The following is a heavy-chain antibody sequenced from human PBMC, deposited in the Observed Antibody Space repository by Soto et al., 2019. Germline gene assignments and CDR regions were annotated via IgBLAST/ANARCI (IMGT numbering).Heavy chain of an antibody. CDR1: GFTFSSYG. J-gene: IGHJ2*01. D-gene: IGHD1-26*01. CDR2: ISYEGSNK. V-gene: IGHV3-30*18. CDR3: AKDGGTYYHTSSWYFDL. Sequence: QVQLVESGGGVVQPGRSLRLSCAASGFTFSSYGMHWVRQAPGKGLEWVAVISYEGSNKYYADSVKGRFTISRDNSKNTLYLQMNSLRAEDTAVYYCAKDGGTYYHTSSWYFDLWGRGTLVTVSS.